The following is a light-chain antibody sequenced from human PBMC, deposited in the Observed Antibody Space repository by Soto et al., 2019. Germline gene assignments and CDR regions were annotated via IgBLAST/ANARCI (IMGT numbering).Light chain of an antibody. CDR3: IQDGSYPYT. J-gene: IGKJ2*01. Sequence: AIQMTQSPSSLSASVGDRVTITCRASQDSRSDLGWYQQRPGKAPKLLIYAASSLQSGVPSRFSGSGSGTDFTLTISSMQPEDFATYYCIQDGSYPYTFGQGTRLEIK. CDR1: QDSRSD. CDR2: AAS. V-gene: IGKV1-6*01.